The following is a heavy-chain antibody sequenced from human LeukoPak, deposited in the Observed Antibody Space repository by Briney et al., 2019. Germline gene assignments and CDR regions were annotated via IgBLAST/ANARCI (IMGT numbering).Heavy chain of an antibody. D-gene: IGHD2-2*01. CDR3: AKALGCSSTSCFSTGGFDP. J-gene: IGHJ5*02. CDR1: GFTFSSYG. V-gene: IGHV3-30*18. CDR2: ISYDGSNK. Sequence: GGSLRLSCAASGFTFSSYGMHWVRQAPGKGLEWVAVISYDGSNKYYADSVKGRFTISRDNSKNTLYLQMNSLRAEDTAVYYCAKALGCSSTSCFSTGGFDPWGQGTLVTVSP.